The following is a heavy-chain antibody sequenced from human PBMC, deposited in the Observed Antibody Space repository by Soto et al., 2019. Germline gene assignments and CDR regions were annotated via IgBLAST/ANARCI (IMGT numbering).Heavy chain of an antibody. Sequence: PVGSLRLSCTASGFTFGDYAMSWVRQAPGKGLEWVGFIRSKAYGGTTEYAASVKGRFTISRDDSKSIAYLQMNSLKTEDTAVYYCTSSRLVGATSKGYYYYYGMDVWGQGTTVTVSS. CDR2: IRSKAYGGTT. V-gene: IGHV3-49*04. D-gene: IGHD1-26*01. CDR1: GFTFGDYA. CDR3: TSSRLVGATSKGYYYYYGMDV. J-gene: IGHJ6*01.